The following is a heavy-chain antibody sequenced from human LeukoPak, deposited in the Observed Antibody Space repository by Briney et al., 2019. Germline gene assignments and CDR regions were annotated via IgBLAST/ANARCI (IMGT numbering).Heavy chain of an antibody. D-gene: IGHD2-15*01. J-gene: IGHJ4*02. CDR1: GFTFSSYA. Sequence: GGSLRLSCAASGFTFSSYAMSWVRQAPGKGLEWVSAMSADGGGTYIADSLKGRCTISRDNSKSTLSLQMNSLRAEDTAIYYCAKSSGASPYYFAYWGKGIRV. CDR3: AKSSGASPYYFAY. CDR2: MSADGGGT. V-gene: IGHV3-23*01.